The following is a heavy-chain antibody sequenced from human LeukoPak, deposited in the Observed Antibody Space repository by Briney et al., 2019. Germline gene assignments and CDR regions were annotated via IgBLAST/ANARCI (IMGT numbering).Heavy chain of an antibody. V-gene: IGHV7-4-1*02. CDR1: GYTFTSYA. CDR2: INTNTGNP. CDR3: ARAPKSLYGSGTPRRYFDY. J-gene: IGHJ4*02. Sequence: ASVKVSCKASGYTFTSYAMNWVRQAPGQGPEWMGWINTNTGNPTYAQGFTGRFVFSLDTSVSTAYLQISSLKAEDTAVYYCARAPKSLYGSGTPRRYFDYWGQGTLVTVSS. D-gene: IGHD3-10*01.